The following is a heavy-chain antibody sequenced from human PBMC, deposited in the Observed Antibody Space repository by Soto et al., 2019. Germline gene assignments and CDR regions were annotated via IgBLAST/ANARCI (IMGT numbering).Heavy chain of an antibody. CDR2: ISSSGSTI. V-gene: IGHV3-11*01. Sequence: QVQLVESGGGLVKPGGSLRLSCAASGFTFSDYYMTWIRQAPGKGLEWVSYISSSGSTIYYADSVKGRFTISRDNAKNSLSLHMSSLRAEDTAVYYCARGRTASVSGSYPFDYWGQGTLVTVSS. CDR3: ARGRTASVSGSYPFDY. J-gene: IGHJ4*02. D-gene: IGHD1-26*01. CDR1: GFTFSDYY.